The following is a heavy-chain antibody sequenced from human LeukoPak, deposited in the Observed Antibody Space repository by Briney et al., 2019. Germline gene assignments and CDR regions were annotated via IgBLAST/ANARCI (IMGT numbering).Heavy chain of an antibody. CDR2: ISGSGVAI. V-gene: IGHV3-48*03. CDR3: ARSGDYYYMDV. D-gene: IGHD1-26*01. J-gene: IGHJ6*03. Sequence: GGALRLSCAASGFTFSRYEMNWVRQAPGKGLEWVSHISGSGVAIHYSDSVKGRFSISRDNAKNSLFLQMNSLRAEDTAVYYCARSGDYYYMDVWGKGTTVTVSS. CDR1: GFTFSRYE.